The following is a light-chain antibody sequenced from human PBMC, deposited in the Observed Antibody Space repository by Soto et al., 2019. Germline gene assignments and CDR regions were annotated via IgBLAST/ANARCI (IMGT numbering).Light chain of an antibody. CDR1: SSNIGAVYD. CDR2: GNS. J-gene: IGLJ1*01. V-gene: IGLV1-40*01. Sequence: QSVLTQPPSVSGAPGQRVTISCTGSSSNIGAVYDVHWYQQCPGTAPKLLIYGNSNRPSGVPDRFSGSKSGTSASLAISGLQAEDEADYYCQSYDSSLSGYVFGTGTKVTVL. CDR3: QSYDSSLSGYV.